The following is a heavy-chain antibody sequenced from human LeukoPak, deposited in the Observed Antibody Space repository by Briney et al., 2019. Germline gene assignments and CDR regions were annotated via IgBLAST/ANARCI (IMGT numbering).Heavy chain of an antibody. CDR3: AKGHNDFWSGYPPN. CDR2: IGGSGGVT. D-gene: IGHD3-3*01. Sequence: GGSLRLSCAASGFTFINHAMTWVRQAPGKGLEWVSAIGGSGGVTYYADSVRGRFTISRDNSKNTLYLQMNSLRADDTAVYYCAKGHNDFWSGYPPNWGQGTLVTVSS. V-gene: IGHV3-23*01. CDR1: GFTFINHA. J-gene: IGHJ4*02.